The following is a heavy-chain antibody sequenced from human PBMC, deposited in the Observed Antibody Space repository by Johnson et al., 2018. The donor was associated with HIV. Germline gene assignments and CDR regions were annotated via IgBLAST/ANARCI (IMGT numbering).Heavy chain of an antibody. Sequence: EQLVESGGGLVQPGGSLRLSCAASGFTFDDYGMSWVRQVPGTGLEWVSGINWNGGSTGYADSVKGRFTISRDNVKNSLYLQMNSLRAEDTALYYCARSRGGGDYAPEAFDIWGQGTMVTVSS. CDR1: GFTFDDYG. J-gene: IGHJ3*02. D-gene: IGHD4-17*01. V-gene: IGHV3-20*04. CDR2: INWNGGST. CDR3: ARSRGGGDYAPEAFDI.